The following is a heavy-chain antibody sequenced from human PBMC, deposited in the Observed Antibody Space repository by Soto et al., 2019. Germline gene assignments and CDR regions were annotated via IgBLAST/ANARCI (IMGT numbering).Heavy chain of an antibody. D-gene: IGHD3-22*01. CDR2: IIPIFGTA. CDR3: ARVWGVTMIVVGPFDI. V-gene: IGHV1-69*13. Sequence: GASVKVSFKASGGTFSSYAISWVRQAPGQGLEWMGGIIPIFGTANYAQKFQGRVTTTADESTSTAYMELSSLRSEDTAVYYCARVWGVTMIVVGPFDIWGQGTMVTVSS. CDR1: GGTFSSYA. J-gene: IGHJ3*02.